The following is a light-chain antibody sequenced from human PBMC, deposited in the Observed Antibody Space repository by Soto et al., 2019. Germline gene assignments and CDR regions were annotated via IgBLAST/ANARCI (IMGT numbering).Light chain of an antibody. Sequence: QSVLAQPPSASGTPEQRVTISCSGSGSNIGSNYVYWYQQLPGTAPKLLIYRSNQRPSGVPDRFSGSKSCSSAALAISGLRSEDEADYYCAAWDDSLSGVVFGGGTKLTVL. V-gene: IGLV1-47*01. CDR3: AAWDDSLSGVV. CDR1: GSNIGSNY. J-gene: IGLJ2*01. CDR2: RSN.